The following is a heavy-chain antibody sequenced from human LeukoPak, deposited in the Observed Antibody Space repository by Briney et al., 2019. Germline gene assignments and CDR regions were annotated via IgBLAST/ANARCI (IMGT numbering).Heavy chain of an antibody. CDR1: GFPVSSTS. Sequence: GGSLSFSCAASGFPVSSTSLSWVRQAPVKGLEWVSVIYSGGSTYYADSVKGRFTISRHNSKNTLYLQMNSLRAEDTAVYYCARSYDSSGYFDYWGQGTLVTVSS. CDR3: ARSYDSSGYFDY. V-gene: IGHV3-53*04. D-gene: IGHD3-22*01. CDR2: IYSGGST. J-gene: IGHJ4*02.